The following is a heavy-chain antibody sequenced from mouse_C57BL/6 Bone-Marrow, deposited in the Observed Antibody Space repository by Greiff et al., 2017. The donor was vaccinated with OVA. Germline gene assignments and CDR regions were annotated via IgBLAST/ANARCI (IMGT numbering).Heavy chain of an antibody. J-gene: IGHJ1*03. Sequence: EVKVVESGGDLVKPGGSLKLSCAASGFTFSSYGMSWVRQTPDKRLEWVATISSGGSYTYYPDSVKGRFTISRDNAKNTLYLQMSSLKSEDTAMDYCARHNDYWYFDVWGTETTVTVSS. CDR2: ISSGGSYT. CDR3: ARHNDYWYFDV. V-gene: IGHV5-6*01. CDR1: GFTFSSYG.